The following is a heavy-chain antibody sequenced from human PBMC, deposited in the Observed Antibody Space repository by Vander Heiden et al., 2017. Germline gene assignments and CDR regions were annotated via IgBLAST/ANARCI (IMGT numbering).Heavy chain of an antibody. D-gene: IGHD2-21*01. CDR3: ARSGRRCPDLDGGGECYPDY. CDR2: MNSDGSGT. CDR1: GFTFSTYW. J-gene: IGHJ4*01. V-gene: IGHV3-74*01. Sequence: EVQLVESGGGLIQPGGSLRLSCAASGFTFSTYWMAWVRQVPGKELEWVSRMNSDGSGTYYADSVKGRCTVSRDNAKTTLYLQMNSLRAEDTAVYYCARSGRRCPDLDGGGECYPDYWGHGTLVTVS.